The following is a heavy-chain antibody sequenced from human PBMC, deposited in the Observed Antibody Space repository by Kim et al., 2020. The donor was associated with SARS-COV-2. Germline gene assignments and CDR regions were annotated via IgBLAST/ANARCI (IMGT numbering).Heavy chain of an antibody. J-gene: IGHJ4*02. Sequence: DSDTRYSPSFQGQVTISADKSISTAYLQWSSLKASDTAMYYCARLGRLDYWGQGTLVTVSS. V-gene: IGHV5-51*01. CDR2: DSDT. CDR3: ARLGRLDY.